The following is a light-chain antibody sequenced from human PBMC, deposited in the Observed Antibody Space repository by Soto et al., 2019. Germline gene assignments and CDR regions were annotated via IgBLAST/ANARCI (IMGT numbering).Light chain of an antibody. J-gene: IGLJ2*01. CDR1: SSNIGDNY. CDR2: DNN. Sequence: QSVLTQPPSVSAAPGQKVTISCSGSSSNIGDNYVSWYQQLPGTAPKLLIYDNNNRPSGIPARFSGSKSGTSATLGITGLQTGDEADYYCETCDSSLSAPVVFGGGTKLTVL. CDR3: ETCDSSLSAPVV. V-gene: IGLV1-51*01.